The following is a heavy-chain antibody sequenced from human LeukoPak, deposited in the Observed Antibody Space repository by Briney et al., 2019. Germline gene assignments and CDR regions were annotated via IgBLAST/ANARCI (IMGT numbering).Heavy chain of an antibody. CDR2: IWCDGSNK. CDR3: ARAYYGDYSPNDY. CDR1: GFTFSSSG. D-gene: IGHD4-17*01. V-gene: IGHV3-33*01. J-gene: IGHJ4*02. Sequence: GGSLRLSCAASGFTFSSSGMHWVRQAPGKGLEWVAAIWCDGSNKFYADSVKGRFTISRDNSKNTLYLQMNSLRVEDTAVYYCARAYYGDYSPNDYWGQGTLVTVSP.